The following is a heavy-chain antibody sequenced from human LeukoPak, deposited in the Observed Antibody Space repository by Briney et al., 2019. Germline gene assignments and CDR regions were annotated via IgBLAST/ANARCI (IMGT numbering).Heavy chain of an antibody. CDR2: INPSGGST. J-gene: IGHJ4*02. CDR3: ARLSKDGDYANY. CDR1: GYTFTSYY. V-gene: IGHV1-46*01. D-gene: IGHD4-17*01. Sequence: GASVKVSCKASGYTFTSYYMHWVRQAPGQGLEWMGIINPSGGSTSYAQKFQGRVTMTRDTSTSTAYMELSSLRSEDTAVYYCARLSKDGDYANYWGQGTLVTVSS.